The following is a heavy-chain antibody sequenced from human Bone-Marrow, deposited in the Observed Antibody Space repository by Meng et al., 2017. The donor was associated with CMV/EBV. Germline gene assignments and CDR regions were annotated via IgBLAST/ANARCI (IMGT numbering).Heavy chain of an antibody. V-gene: IGHV3-30-3*01. CDR2: ISYDGSNK. Sequence: GGSLRPSCAASGFTFSSYAMHWVRQAPGKGLEWVAVISYDGSNKYYADSVKGRFTISRDNSKNTLYLQMNSLRVEDTAVYYCAKDMSRVVVPAAIDYWGQGTLVTVSS. J-gene: IGHJ4*02. D-gene: IGHD2-2*01. CDR3: AKDMSRVVVPAAIDY. CDR1: GFTFSSYA.